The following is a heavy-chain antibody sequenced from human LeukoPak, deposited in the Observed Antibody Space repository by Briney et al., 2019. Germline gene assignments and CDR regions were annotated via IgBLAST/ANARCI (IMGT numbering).Heavy chain of an antibody. CDR3: ARQEFDWVGNMDY. CDR1: GGSISTPSYY. CDR2: LYYTGDT. V-gene: IGHV4-39*01. J-gene: IGHJ4*02. D-gene: IGHD3-9*01. Sequence: KPSETLSLTCTVSGGSISTPSYYWGWIRQPPGKGLEWIGTLYYTGDTYYNPSLKTRVAISIDTSKNQFSLRLTSVTAADTAMYYCARQEFDWVGNMDYWGQGTLVTVSS.